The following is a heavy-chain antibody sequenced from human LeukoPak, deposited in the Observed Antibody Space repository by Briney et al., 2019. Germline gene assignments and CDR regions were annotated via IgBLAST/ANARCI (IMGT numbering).Heavy chain of an antibody. V-gene: IGHV3-23*01. CDR1: GFTFSSYA. D-gene: IGHD3-22*01. J-gene: IGHJ3*02. CDR2: ISGSGGST. Sequence: QSGGSLRLSCAASGFTFSSYAMSWVRQAPGKGLEWVSAISGSGGSTYCADSVKGRFTISRDNSKNTLYLQMNSLRAEDTAVYYCARGDYYDSSGYYARAFDIWGQGTMVTVSS. CDR3: ARGDYYDSSGYYARAFDI.